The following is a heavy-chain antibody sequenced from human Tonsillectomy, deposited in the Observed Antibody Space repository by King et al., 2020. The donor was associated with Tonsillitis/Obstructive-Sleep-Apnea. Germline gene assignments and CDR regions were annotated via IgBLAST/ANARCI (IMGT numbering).Heavy chain of an antibody. CDR1: GFTFSTYG. D-gene: IGHD2-15*01. V-gene: IGHV3-33*01. J-gene: IGHJ2*01. CDR3: ARAWVSSGGYWYFDL. CDR2: IWYDGSNK. Sequence: VQLVESGGGVVQPGRSLRLSCAASGFTFSTYGMHWVRQAPGKGLEWVAVIWYDGSNKYYADSVKGRFTISRDNSKNTLYLQMNSLRAEDTAVYYCARAWVSSGGYWYFDLWGRGTLVTVSS.